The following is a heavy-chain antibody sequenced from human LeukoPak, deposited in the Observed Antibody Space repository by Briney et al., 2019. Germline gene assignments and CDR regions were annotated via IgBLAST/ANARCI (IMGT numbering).Heavy chain of an antibody. V-gene: IGHV4-31*03. CDR1: GGSISSGGYY. Sequence: SETLSLTCTVSGGSISSGGYYWSWIRQHPGKGLEWIGYIYYSGSTYYNPSLESRVTISVDTSKNQFSLKLSSVTAADTAVYYCARESIAVAGDYYFDYWGQGTLVTVSS. CDR2: IYYSGST. J-gene: IGHJ4*02. D-gene: IGHD6-19*01. CDR3: ARESIAVAGDYYFDY.